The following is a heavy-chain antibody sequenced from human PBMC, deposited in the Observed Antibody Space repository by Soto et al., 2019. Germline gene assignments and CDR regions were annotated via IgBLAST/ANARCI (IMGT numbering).Heavy chain of an antibody. Sequence: GESLKISCKGSGYSFTSYWIGWVRQMPGKGLEWMGIIYPGDSDTRYSPSFQGQVTISADKSISTAYLQWSSLKASDTAMYYCARQGGTYYYGSGSNYYYYGMDVWGQGTTVTVSS. J-gene: IGHJ6*02. CDR2: IYPGDSDT. D-gene: IGHD3-10*01. V-gene: IGHV5-51*01. CDR1: GYSFTSYW. CDR3: ARQGGTYYYGSGSNYYYYGMDV.